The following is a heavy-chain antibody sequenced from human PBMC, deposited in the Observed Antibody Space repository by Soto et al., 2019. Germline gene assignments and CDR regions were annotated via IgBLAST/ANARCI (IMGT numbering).Heavy chain of an antibody. V-gene: IGHV4-39*01. CDR3: ARQTDPYSTITIFGVVTDTDY. J-gene: IGHJ4*02. Sequence: SVTKCLTWTVSGGYSRNSSDYWGWIRQPPGKGLEWIGSIYYSGSTYYNPSLKSRVTISVDTSKNQFSLKLSSVTAADTAVYYCARQTDPYSTITIFGVVTDTDYWGQGTLVTVSS. D-gene: IGHD3-3*01. CDR2: IYYSGST. CDR1: GGYSRNSSDY.